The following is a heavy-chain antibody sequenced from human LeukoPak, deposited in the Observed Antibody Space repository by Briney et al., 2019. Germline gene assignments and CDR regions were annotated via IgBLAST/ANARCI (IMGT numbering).Heavy chain of an antibody. CDR2: IKSKTDGGTT. V-gene: IGHV3-15*01. CDR3: TTRDYYDSSGYPYFDY. Sequence: GGSLRLSCAASGFTFSNAWMSWVRQAPGKGLEWVGRIKSKTDGGTTDYAAPVKGRFTISRDDSKNTLYLQMNSLKTEDTAVYYCTTRDYYDSSGYPYFDYWGQGTLVTVSS. J-gene: IGHJ4*02. CDR1: GFTFSNAW. D-gene: IGHD3-22*01.